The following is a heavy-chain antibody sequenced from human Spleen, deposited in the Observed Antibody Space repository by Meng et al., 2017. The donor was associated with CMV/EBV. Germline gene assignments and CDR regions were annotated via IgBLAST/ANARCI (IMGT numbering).Heavy chain of an antibody. Sequence: QGQQQESRPRLVKPSQPLSLTCTFSGGSISSGDYYWSWIRQPPGKGLEWIGYIYYSGSTYYNPSLKSRVTISVDTSKNQFSLKLSSVTAADTAVYYCARTRPPGDWQYYFDYWGQGTLVTVSS. CDR1: GGSISSGDYY. D-gene: IGHD7-27*01. V-gene: IGHV4-30-4*08. J-gene: IGHJ4*02. CDR2: IYYSGST. CDR3: ARTRPPGDWQYYFDY.